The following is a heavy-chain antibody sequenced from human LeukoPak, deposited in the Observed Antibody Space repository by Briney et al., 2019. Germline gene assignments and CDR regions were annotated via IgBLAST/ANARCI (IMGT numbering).Heavy chain of an antibody. J-gene: IGHJ6*02. V-gene: IGHV4-59*01. CDR2: IYYNGNT. Sequence: SETLSLTCSVSDGSINSYYWNWIRRPPGKGLEWIGYIYYNGNTNYSPSLESRVTMSVDTSKNLFSLKVSSVTAADTAVYYCARGRSNYYGMDVWGQGTTVTVSS. CDR3: ARGRSNYYGMDV. CDR1: DGSINSYY. D-gene: IGHD1-26*01.